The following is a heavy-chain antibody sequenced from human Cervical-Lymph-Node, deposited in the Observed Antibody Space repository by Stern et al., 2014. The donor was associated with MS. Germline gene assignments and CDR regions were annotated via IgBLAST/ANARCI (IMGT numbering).Heavy chain of an antibody. J-gene: IGHJ5*02. Sequence: VQLVQSGPRLVKPSETLSLTCTVSGGSISPYYWSWIRQPPGKGLEWVGYIDSRGSTKYSPSHKSRVTISVDTSKNQFSLKLSSVTAADTAVYYCARDSDCSGGNCYPNSWFDPWGQGTLVTVSS. CDR2: IDSRGST. CDR3: ARDSDCSGGNCYPNSWFDP. CDR1: GGSISPYY. V-gene: IGHV4-59*01. D-gene: IGHD2-15*01.